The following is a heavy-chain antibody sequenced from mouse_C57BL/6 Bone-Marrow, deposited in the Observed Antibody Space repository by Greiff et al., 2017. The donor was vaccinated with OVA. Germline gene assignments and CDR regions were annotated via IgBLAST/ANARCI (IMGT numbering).Heavy chain of an antibody. V-gene: IGHV1-81*01. Sequence: VKLMESGAELARPGASVKLSCKASGYTFTSYGISWVKQRTGQGLEWIGEIYPRSGNTYYNEKFKGKATLTADKSSSTAYMELRSLTSEDSAVYFCARGGYYGSSYWYFDVWGTGTTVTVSS. CDR1: GYTFTSYG. J-gene: IGHJ1*03. D-gene: IGHD1-1*01. CDR2: IYPRSGNT. CDR3: ARGGYYGSSYWYFDV.